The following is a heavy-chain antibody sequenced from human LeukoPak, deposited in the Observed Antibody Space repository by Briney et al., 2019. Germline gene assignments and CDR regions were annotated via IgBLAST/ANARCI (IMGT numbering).Heavy chain of an antibody. D-gene: IGHD5-24*01. CDR3: AKDDGWLQFNS. J-gene: IGHJ4*02. CDR2: IYHSGST. CDR1: GGSISTNDW. Sequence: SDTLSLTCTVSGGSISTNDWWSWVRQPPGKGLEWIGEIYHSGSTNYNPSLKSRVTISVDKSKNQFSLKLSSVTAADTAVYYCAKDDGWLQFNSWGQGTLVTVSS. V-gene: IGHV4-4*02.